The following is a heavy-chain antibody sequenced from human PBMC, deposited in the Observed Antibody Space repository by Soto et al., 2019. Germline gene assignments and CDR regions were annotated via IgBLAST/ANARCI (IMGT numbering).Heavy chain of an antibody. V-gene: IGHV1-8*01. CDR1: GYTFTSYD. D-gene: IGHD2-21*01. J-gene: IGHJ4*02. CDR3: ARSPVGVAVVAVD. CDR2: MNPNSGNT. Sequence: ASVKVSCKASGYTFTSYDINWVRQAPGQGLEWMGWMNPNSGNTGNTRKFLDRFIMTRDTSINTAYMELSSLTSEDTAVYYCARSPVGVAVVAVDWGPGTLVTVSS.